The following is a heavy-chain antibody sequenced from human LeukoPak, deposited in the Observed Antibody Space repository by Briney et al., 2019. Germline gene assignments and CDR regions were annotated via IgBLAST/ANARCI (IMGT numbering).Heavy chain of an antibody. V-gene: IGHV4-59*01. J-gene: IGHJ3*02. CDR2: IYYSGGT. CDR3: AGVFYSADAFDI. CDR1: GGSISSYY. D-gene: IGHD2-21*01. Sequence: PSETLSLTCTVSGGSISSYYWSWIRQPPGKSLEWIGYIYYSGGTNYNPSLNSRVTISVDTSKNQFSLKLSSVTAADTAVYYCAGVFYSADAFDIWGQGTMVTVSS.